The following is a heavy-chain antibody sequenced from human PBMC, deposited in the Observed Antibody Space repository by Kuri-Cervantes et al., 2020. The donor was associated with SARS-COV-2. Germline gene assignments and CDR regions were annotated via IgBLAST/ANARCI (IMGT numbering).Heavy chain of an antibody. CDR3: AKDPTATTEYYYAMDV. Sequence: GESLKISCAASGFTFSDYYMSWIRQAPGKGLEWVSYISSSSSYTNYADSVKGRFTISRDNAKNSLYPQMNSLRAEDTAVYFCAKDPTATTEYYYAMDVWGQGTTVTVSS. D-gene: IGHD1-7*01. J-gene: IGHJ6*02. V-gene: IGHV3-11*05. CDR1: GFTFSDYY. CDR2: ISSSSSYT.